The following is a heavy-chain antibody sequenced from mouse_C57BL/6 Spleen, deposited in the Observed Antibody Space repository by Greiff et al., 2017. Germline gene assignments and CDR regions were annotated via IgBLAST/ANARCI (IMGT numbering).Heavy chain of an antibody. V-gene: IGHV7-3*01. CDR3: ARLYENYVWYFDV. D-gene: IGHD2-1*01. CDR2: IRNKANSYTT. Sequence: EVMLVESGGGLVQPGGSLSLSCAASGFTFTDYYMSWVRQPPGKALEWLGFIRNKANSYTTEYSASVKGRFTISRDNSQSILYLQMNALRAEDSATYYCARLYENYVWYFDVWGTGTTVTVSS. J-gene: IGHJ1*03. CDR1: GFTFTDYY.